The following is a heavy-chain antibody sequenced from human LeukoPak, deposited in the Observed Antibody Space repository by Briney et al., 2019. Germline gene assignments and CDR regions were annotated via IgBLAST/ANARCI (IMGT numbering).Heavy chain of an antibody. CDR2: MYYSGTT. J-gene: IGHJ4*02. Sequence: SETLSLTCTVSGVSISSSNSYWGWLRQPPGKGLEWIGSMYYSGTTYYNPSLRSRVTISVHTSKNQSYLKLTSVAAADTVVYSCARPVAQGSFDYWGQGTLVTVSS. CDR3: ARPVAQGSFDY. CDR1: GVSISSSNSY. V-gene: IGHV4-39*07.